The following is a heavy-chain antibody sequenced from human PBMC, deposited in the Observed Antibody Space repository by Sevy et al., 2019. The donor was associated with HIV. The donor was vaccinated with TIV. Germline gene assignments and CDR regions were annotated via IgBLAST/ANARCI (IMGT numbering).Heavy chain of an antibody. CDR3: ARAKFDYYDSSYFDY. CDR1: GFTFSDYY. J-gene: IGHJ4*02. D-gene: IGHD3-22*01. Sequence: GGSLRLSCAASGFTFSDYYMTWIRQAPGKGLEWISYISSTGKTIYYADSVKGRFTVSRDNPRKLLYVQMNSLRVEDTAVYYCARAKFDYYDSSYFDYWGQGILVTVSS. V-gene: IGHV3-11*01. CDR2: ISSTGKTI.